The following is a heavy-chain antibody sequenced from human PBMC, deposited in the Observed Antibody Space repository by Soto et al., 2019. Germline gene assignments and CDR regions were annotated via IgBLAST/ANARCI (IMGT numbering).Heavy chain of an antibody. CDR1: GYSFTSSW. J-gene: IGHJ4*02. V-gene: IGHV5-10-1*01. D-gene: IGHD3-9*01. Sequence: GASLQISCKGSGYSFTSSWISWVRQMPGKGLEWMGRIDPTDSYTDYSPSFQGHVTISADKSISTAYLQWSSLKASDTAMYYCARDRPLRYFDWPWGQGTLVTSPQ. CDR2: IDPTDSYT. CDR3: ARDRPLRYFDWP.